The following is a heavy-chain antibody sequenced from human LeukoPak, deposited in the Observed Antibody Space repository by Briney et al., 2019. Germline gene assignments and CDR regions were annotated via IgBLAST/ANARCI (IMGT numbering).Heavy chain of an antibody. D-gene: IGHD3-22*01. V-gene: IGHV5-51*01. CDR3: ASSIGDYYDSSGPFDY. CDR2: IYPGDSDT. Sequence: GESLKISCKGSGSTFASYWIGWVRQMPGKGLEWMGIIYPGDSDTRYSPSFQGLVTISADKSISTAYLQWSSLKASDTAMYYCASSIGDYYDSSGPFDYWGQGTLVTVSS. J-gene: IGHJ4*02. CDR1: GSTFASYW.